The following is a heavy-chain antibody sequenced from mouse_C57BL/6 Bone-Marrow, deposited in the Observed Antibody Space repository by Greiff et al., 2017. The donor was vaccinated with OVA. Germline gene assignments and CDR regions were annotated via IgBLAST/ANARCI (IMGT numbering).Heavy chain of an antibody. Sequence: VKLMESGAELVRPGTSVKVSCKASGYAFTNYLIEWVKQRPGQGLEWIGVINPGSGGTNYNEKFKGKATLTADKSSSTAYMQLSSLTSEDSAVYFCARRRWLAMDYWGQGTSVTVSS. J-gene: IGHJ4*01. CDR3: ARRRWLAMDY. CDR1: GYAFTNYL. V-gene: IGHV1-54*01. CDR2: INPGSGGT. D-gene: IGHD2-3*01.